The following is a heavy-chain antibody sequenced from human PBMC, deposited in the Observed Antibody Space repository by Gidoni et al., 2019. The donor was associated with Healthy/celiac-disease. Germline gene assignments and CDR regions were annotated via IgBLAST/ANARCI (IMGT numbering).Heavy chain of an antibody. CDR2: ISWNSGSI. V-gene: IGHV3-9*01. Sequence: EVQLVESGGGLVQPGRSLRLSCAASVFTFDDYAMHWVWQAPGKGLEWVSGISWNSGSIGYADSVKGRFTISRDNAKNSLYLQMNSLRAEDTALYYCAKDLSSSSLINYYYYGMDVWGQGTTVTVSS. CDR1: VFTFDDYA. CDR3: AKDLSSSSLINYYYYGMDV. D-gene: IGHD6-6*01. J-gene: IGHJ6*02.